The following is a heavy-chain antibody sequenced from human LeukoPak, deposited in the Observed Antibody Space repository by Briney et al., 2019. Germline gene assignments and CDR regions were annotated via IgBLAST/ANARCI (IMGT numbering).Heavy chain of an antibody. V-gene: IGHV3-7*04. CDR1: GFTFSSYS. CDR3: TRVGYIDEGIDY. J-gene: IGHJ4*02. Sequence: GGSLRLSCAASGFTFSSYSMNWVRQAPGKGLEWVANMKQDGSKKSYVDSVKGRFTISRDNAKNSLYLQMNSLRAEDTAIYYCTRVGYIDEGIDYWGQGTLVTVSS. D-gene: IGHD5-24*01. CDR2: MKQDGSKK.